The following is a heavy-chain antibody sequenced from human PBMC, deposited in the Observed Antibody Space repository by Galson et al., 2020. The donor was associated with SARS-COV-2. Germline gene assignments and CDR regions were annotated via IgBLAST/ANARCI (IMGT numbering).Heavy chain of an antibody. CDR3: ARANSYGYPIRNYYYGMDV. J-gene: IGHJ6*02. V-gene: IGHV1-18*01. CDR1: GYTFTSYG. D-gene: IGHD5-18*01. CDR2: ISAYNGNT. Sequence: ASVKVSCKASGYTFTSYGISWVRQAPGQGLEWMGWISAYNGNTNYAQKLQGRVTMTTDTSTSTAYMELRSLRSDDTAVYYCARANSYGYPIRNYYYGMDVWGQGTTVTVSS.